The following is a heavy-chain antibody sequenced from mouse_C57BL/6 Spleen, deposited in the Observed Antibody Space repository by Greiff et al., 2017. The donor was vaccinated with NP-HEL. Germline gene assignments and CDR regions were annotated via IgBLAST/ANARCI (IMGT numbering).Heavy chain of an antibody. CDR3: ARYSFPYAMDY. CDR2: IDPSDSYT. D-gene: IGHD3-1*01. J-gene: IGHJ4*01. CDR1: GYTFTSYW. Sequence: QVQLQQPGAELVMPGASVKLSCKASGYTFTSYWMHWVKQRPGQGLEWIGEIDPSDSYTNYNQKFKGKSTLTVDKSSSTAYMQLSSLTSEDSAVYYCARYSFPYAMDYWGQGTSVTVSS. V-gene: IGHV1-69*01.